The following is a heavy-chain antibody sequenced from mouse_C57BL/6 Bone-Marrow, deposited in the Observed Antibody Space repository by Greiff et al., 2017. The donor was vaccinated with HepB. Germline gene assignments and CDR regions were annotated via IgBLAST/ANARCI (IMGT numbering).Heavy chain of an antibody. J-gene: IGHJ2*01. V-gene: IGHV1-81*01. CDR2: IYPRSGNT. Sequence: VQLVESGAELARPGASVKLSCKASGYTFTSYGISWVKQRTGQGLEWIGEIYPRSGNTYYNEKFKGTATLTADKSSSTAYMELRSLTSEDSAVYFCLYYYGSNSYYFDYWGQGTTLTVSS. CDR1: GYTFTSYG. CDR3: LYYYGSNSYYFDY. D-gene: IGHD1-1*01.